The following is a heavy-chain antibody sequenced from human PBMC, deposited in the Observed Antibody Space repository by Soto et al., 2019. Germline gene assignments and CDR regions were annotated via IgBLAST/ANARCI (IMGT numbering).Heavy chain of an antibody. CDR3: AKTWVRGVPPPRYYFDY. D-gene: IGHD3-10*01. Sequence: GGSLRLSCAASGFTFSSYAMSWVRQAPGKGLEWVSAISGSGGSTYYADSVKGRFTISRDNSKNTLYLQMNSLRAEDTAVYYCAKTWVRGVPPPRYYFDYWGQGTLVTVSS. CDR1: GFTFSSYA. CDR2: ISGSGGST. V-gene: IGHV3-23*01. J-gene: IGHJ4*02.